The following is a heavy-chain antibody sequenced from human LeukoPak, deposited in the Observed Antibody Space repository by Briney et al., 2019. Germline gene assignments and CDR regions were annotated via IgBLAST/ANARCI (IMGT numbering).Heavy chain of an antibody. J-gene: IGHJ5*02. V-gene: IGHV3-23*01. CDR2: VPGTGANTI. D-gene: IGHD1-26*01. CDR1: GFTFSSFA. Sequence: GGSLRLSCVASGFTFSSFAMSWVRQAPGKGLEWVATVPGTGANTIFYADSVKGRFTISRDNSKNTLYLQMNSLGADDTAVYYCSKGGGSWFGPWGQGTLVTVSS. CDR3: SKGGGSWFGP.